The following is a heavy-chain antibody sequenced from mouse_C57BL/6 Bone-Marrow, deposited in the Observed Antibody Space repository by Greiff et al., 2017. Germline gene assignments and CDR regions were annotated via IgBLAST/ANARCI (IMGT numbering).Heavy chain of an antibody. J-gene: IGHJ4*01. CDR3: ARLRYYGSSYDAMDY. CDR1: GYTFTDYN. D-gene: IGHD1-1*01. Sequence: VQLQQSGPELVKPGASVKIPCKASGYTFTDYNMDWVKQSHGKSLEWIGDINPNNGGTIYNQKFKGKATLTVDKSSSTAYMELRSLTSEDTAVYSCARLRYYGSSYDAMDYWGQGTSVTVSS. CDR2: INPNNGGT. V-gene: IGHV1-18*01.